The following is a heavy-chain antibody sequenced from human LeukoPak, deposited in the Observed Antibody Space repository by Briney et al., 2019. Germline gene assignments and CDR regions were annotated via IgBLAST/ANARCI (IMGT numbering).Heavy chain of an antibody. CDR2: ISWNSGSI. CDR3: AKDSAYDTGPFDY. CDR1: GFTFDDYA. Sequence: GRSLTLSCAASGFTFDDYAMHWVRQAPGKGLEWVSDISWNSGSIGYAHSVKGRFTISRDNAKNSLYLQMNSLRAEDTAPYYCAKDSAYDTGPFDYCGQGTLVTVSS. D-gene: IGHD5-12*01. V-gene: IGHV3-9*01. J-gene: IGHJ4*02.